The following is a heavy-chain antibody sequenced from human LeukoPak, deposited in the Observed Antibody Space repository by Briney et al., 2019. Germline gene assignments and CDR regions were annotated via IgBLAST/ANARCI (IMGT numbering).Heavy chain of an antibody. CDR1: GHTFTSYC. CDR2: INPSGGST. CDR3: ATAPRAEYYDILTGYYDY. J-gene: IGHJ4*02. D-gene: IGHD3-9*01. V-gene: IGHV1-46*01. Sequence: ASVKVSCKASGHTFTSYCMHWVRQAPGQGLEWMGIINPSGGSTSYAQKFQGRVTMTRDTSTSTVYMELSSLRSEDTAVYYCATAPRAEYYDILTGYYDYWGQGTLVTVSS.